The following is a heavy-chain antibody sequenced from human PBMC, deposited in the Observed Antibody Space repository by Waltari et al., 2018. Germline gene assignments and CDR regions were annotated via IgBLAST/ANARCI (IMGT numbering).Heavy chain of an antibody. V-gene: IGHV1-2*02. D-gene: IGHD6-6*01. CDR2: INPNSGGT. J-gene: IGHJ3*02. CDR1: GYTFTGYY. CDR3: ARGGSSSGVFDAFDI. Sequence: QVQLVQSGAEVKKPGASVKVSCKASGYTFTGYYMHWVRQAPGQGLEWMGWINPNSGGTNYAQKFQGRVTMTRDTSISTAYMELSSLRSEDTAVYYCARGGSSSGVFDAFDIWGQGTMVTVSS.